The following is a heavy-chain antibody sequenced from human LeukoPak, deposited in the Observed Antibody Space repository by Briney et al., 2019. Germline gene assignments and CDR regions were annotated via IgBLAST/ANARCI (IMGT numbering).Heavy chain of an antibody. V-gene: IGHV3-33*01. Sequence: GGSLRLSCAASGFTFSSYGMHWVRQAPGKGLEWVAVIWYDGSNKYYADSVKGRFTISRDNSKNTLYLQMNSLRAEDTAVYYCARGKYYDSSGCDYWGQGTLVTVSS. J-gene: IGHJ4*02. D-gene: IGHD3-22*01. CDR2: IWYDGSNK. CDR1: GFTFSSYG. CDR3: ARGKYYDSSGCDY.